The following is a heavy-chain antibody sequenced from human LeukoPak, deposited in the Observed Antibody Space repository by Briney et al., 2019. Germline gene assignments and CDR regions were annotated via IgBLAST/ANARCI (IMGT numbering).Heavy chain of an antibody. V-gene: IGHV3-64D*06. CDR2: ISSNGGST. CDR1: GFTFSRYA. CDR3: VKDGSGSCYTYYFDY. Sequence: GGSLRLSCSASGFTFSRYAMHWVRQAPGKGLEYVSAISSNGGSTYYADSVKGRFTISRDNSKNTLYLQISSLRAEDTAVYYCVKDGSGSCYTYYFDYWGQGTLVTVSS. J-gene: IGHJ4*02. D-gene: IGHD3-10*01.